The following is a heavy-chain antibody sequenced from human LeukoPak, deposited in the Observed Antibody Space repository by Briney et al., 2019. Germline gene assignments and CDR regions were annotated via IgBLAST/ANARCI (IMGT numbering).Heavy chain of an antibody. J-gene: IGHJ4*02. D-gene: IGHD3-9*01. Sequence: GASLRLSCAASGFTFSNYAMSWVRQAPGKGLEWVSPITLSGGNTNYADSVKGQFTISRDNSKNTVFLHMNTLRAEHTAVYYCAKWGDYDVLTGYYVADYWGQGTLVTVSS. V-gene: IGHV3-23*01. CDR1: GFTFSNYA. CDR3: AKWGDYDVLTGYYVADY. CDR2: ITLSGGNT.